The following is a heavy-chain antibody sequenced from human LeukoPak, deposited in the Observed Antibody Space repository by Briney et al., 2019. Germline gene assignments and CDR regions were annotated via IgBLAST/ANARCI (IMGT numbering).Heavy chain of an antibody. CDR1: GFTFSSYA. Sequence: GGSLRLSCAASGFTFSSYAMSWVRQAPGKGLEWVSAISGSGGSTYYADSVKGRFTISRDNSKNTLYLQMNSLRAEDTAVYYCARGDAVVVPAAIRDPPGYWGQGTLVTVSS. CDR2: ISGSGGST. D-gene: IGHD2-2*01. J-gene: IGHJ4*02. V-gene: IGHV3-23*01. CDR3: ARGDAVVVPAAIRDPPGY.